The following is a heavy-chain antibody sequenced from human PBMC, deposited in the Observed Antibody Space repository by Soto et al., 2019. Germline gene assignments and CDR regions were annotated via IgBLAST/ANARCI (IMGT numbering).Heavy chain of an antibody. CDR1: GYAIISGYY. Sequence: SETLSLTCAVSGYAIISGYYWVLVRHPPGKGLEWIGSIYHSGSTYYNPSLKSRVTISVDTSKNQFSLKLSSVTAADTAVYYCARVLTIFGVVTWFDPWGQGTLVTVSS. CDR2: IYHSGST. CDR3: ARVLTIFGVVTWFDP. J-gene: IGHJ5*02. D-gene: IGHD3-3*01. V-gene: IGHV4-38-2*01.